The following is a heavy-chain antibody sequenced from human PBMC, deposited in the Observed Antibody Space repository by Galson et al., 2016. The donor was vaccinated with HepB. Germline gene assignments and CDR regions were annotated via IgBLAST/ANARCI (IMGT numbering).Heavy chain of an antibody. CDR2: INHGGST. Sequence: SETLSLTCTVYGGSFSGYSWSWIRQPPGKGLEWIGEINHGGSTNYNPPLESRVTISGDASKNQVSLNLTSVTAAATGVYFCARGIGGHKYGYGYYYGMDVWGQGTTVTVSS. J-gene: IGHJ6*02. V-gene: IGHV4-34*01. CDR3: ARGIGGHKYGYGYYYGMDV. D-gene: IGHD5-18*01. CDR1: GGSFSGYS.